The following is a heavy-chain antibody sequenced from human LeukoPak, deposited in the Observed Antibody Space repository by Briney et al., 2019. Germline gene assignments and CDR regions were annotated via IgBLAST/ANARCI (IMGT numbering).Heavy chain of an antibody. Sequence: SETLSLTCTVSGGSISSYYWSWIRQTPGKGLEWIGYIYYSGSTNYNPSLKSRVTISVDTSKNQFSLKLSSVTAADTAVYYCARGGPDSSGYYYYGMDVWGQGTTVTVSS. V-gene: IGHV4-59*08. J-gene: IGHJ6*02. CDR3: ARGGPDSSGYYYYGMDV. CDR1: GGSISSYY. CDR2: IYYSGST. D-gene: IGHD3-22*01.